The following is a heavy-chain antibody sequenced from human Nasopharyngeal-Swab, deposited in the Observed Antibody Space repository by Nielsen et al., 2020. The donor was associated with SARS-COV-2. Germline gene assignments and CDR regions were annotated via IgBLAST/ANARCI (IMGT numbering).Heavy chain of an antibody. J-gene: IGHJ6*03. CDR1: GFTFSSYA. D-gene: IGHD3-10*01. CDR2: ISGSGGST. CDR3: AKSSHYGSEYYYYYYMDV. V-gene: IGHV3-23*01. Sequence: GESLNISCAASGFTFSSYAMSWVRQAPGKGLEWVSAISGSGGSTYYADSVKGRFTISRDNSKNTLYLQMNSLRAEDTAVYYCAKSSHYGSEYYYYYYMDVWGKGTTVTVSS.